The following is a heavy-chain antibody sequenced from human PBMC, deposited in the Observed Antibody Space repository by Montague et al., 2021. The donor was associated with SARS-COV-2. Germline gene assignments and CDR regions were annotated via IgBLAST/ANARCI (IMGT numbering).Heavy chain of an antibody. CDR2: IYSSGSNT. V-gene: IGHV3-23*03. D-gene: IGHD3-9*01. Sequence: SLRLSCAASGFTFSNFAMSWVRQAPGKGLEWVSVIYSSGSNTYYTDSVKGRFTISRDNSKNTLYLQMNSLRAEDTAIYYCAKPAGYFYFDYWGQGTLVTVSS. CDR3: AKPAGYFYFDY. CDR1: GFTFSNFA. J-gene: IGHJ4*02.